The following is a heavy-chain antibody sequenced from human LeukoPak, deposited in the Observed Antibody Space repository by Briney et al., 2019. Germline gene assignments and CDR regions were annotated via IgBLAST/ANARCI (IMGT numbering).Heavy chain of an antibody. CDR2: IWSDGSNK. J-gene: IGHJ4*02. CDR1: GLTFSNSG. CDR3: ARDRGVRFLDY. D-gene: IGHD4-17*01. V-gene: IGHV3-33*01. Sequence: LTFGSSGLTFSNSGMHWVRQAPGKGLERVAMIWSDGSNKYYADSVKGRFTISRDNSKNTLYLQMNSLRAEDTAVYYCARDRGVRFLDYWGQGTLVTVSS.